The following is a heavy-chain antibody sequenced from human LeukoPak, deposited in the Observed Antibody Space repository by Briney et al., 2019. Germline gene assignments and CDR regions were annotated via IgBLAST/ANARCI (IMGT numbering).Heavy chain of an antibody. D-gene: IGHD3-10*01. CDR2: INPSGGST. CDR3: ARKPTGSGRPGFDP. J-gene: IGHJ5*02. CDR1: GGTFSSYD. V-gene: IGHV1-46*01. Sequence: ASVKVSCKASGGTFSSYDISWVRQAPGQGLEWMGIINPSGGSTSYAQKFQGRVTMTRDTSTSTVYMELSSLRSEDTAVYYCARKPTGSGRPGFDPWGQGTLVTVSS.